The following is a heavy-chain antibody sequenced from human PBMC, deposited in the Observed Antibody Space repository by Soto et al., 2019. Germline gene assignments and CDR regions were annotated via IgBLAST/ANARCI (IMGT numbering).Heavy chain of an antibody. CDR3: ERAGYTKITS. CDR1: GDSVSSNSAA. CDR2: TYYRSKWYN. V-gene: IGHV6-1*01. D-gene: IGHD6-13*01. J-gene: IGHJ4*02. Sequence: PSQTLSLTCAISGDSVSSNSAAWNWIRQSPSRGLEWLGRTYYRSKWYNDYAVSVKSRITINPDTSKNQFSLQLNSVTPEDTAGCYWERAGYTKITSGGKGTLVPVSP.